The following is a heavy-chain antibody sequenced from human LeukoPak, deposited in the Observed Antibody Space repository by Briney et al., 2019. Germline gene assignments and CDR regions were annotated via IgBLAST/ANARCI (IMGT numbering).Heavy chain of an antibody. J-gene: IGHJ4*02. CDR2: ITHGGST. Sequence: PSETLSLTCVVSGGSFSSYDWTWIRQPPGKGLEWIGEITHGGSTNYNPSLNSRLNISIDTSKRLFFLKLSSVTAEDTAMYCCARGYSIYDTNPFKYWGQGSLVAVS. V-gene: IGHV4-34*01. D-gene: IGHD3-3*02. CDR3: ARGYSIYDTNPFKY. CDR1: GGSFSSYD.